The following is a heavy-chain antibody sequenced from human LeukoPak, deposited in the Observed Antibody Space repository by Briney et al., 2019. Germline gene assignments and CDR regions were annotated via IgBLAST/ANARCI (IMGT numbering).Heavy chain of an antibody. V-gene: IGHV1-18*01. D-gene: IGHD6-13*01. CDR2: ISAYNGNT. CDR3: ARLGSDGYSIINNWFDP. CDR1: GYTFNSYG. J-gene: IGHJ5*02. Sequence: ASVKVSCKASGYTFNSYGISWVRQAPGQGLEWMGWISAYNGNTNYAQKLQGRVTMTTDTSTSTAYMELRSLRSDDTAVYYCARLGSDGYSIINNWFDPWGQGTLVTVSS.